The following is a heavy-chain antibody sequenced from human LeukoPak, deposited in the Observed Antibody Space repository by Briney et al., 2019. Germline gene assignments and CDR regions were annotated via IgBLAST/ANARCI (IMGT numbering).Heavy chain of an antibody. Sequence: SETLSLTCAVPLDSIRNYYWNWIRQSPGRGLEWIGYVYYTGSSNYHPSLRGRVTMSVAASTSQVSLTLRSVRDADTAIYYCAGSSKWYFFEFWGQGTRVTVSS. CDR2: VYYTGSS. CDR3: AGSSKWYFFEF. D-gene: IGHD2-2*01. CDR1: LDSIRNYY. J-gene: IGHJ4*02. V-gene: IGHV4-59*01.